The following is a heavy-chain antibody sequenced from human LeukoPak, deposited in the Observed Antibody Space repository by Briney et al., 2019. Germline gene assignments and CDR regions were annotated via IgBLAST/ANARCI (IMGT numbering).Heavy chain of an antibody. D-gene: IGHD2-15*01. CDR2: IIPIFGTA. CDR3: AREEFGAGYCSGGSCYYFDY. Sequence: SVTVSCKASGGTFSSYAISWVRQAPGQGIEWMGGIIPIFGTANYAQKFQGRVTITADKSTSTAYMELSSLRSEDTAVYYCAREEFGAGYCSGGSCYYFDYWGQGTLVTVSS. CDR1: GGTFSSYA. V-gene: IGHV1-69*06. J-gene: IGHJ4*02.